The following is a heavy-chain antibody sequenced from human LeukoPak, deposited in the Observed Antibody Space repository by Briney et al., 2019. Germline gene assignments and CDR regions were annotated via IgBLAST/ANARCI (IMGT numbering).Heavy chain of an antibody. V-gene: IGHV4-39*01. Sequence: SETLSLTCTVSGGSITSDIYYWAWIRQPPGKGLEWIGCVYSTGNTFYNPSLKSRVTMSVDTSRNQFSLKLSSVTAADTAVYYCARRKYGVGFDPWGQGALVTVSS. CDR1: GGSITSDIYY. D-gene: IGHD2-8*01. CDR3: ARRKYGVGFDP. CDR2: VYSTGNT. J-gene: IGHJ5*02.